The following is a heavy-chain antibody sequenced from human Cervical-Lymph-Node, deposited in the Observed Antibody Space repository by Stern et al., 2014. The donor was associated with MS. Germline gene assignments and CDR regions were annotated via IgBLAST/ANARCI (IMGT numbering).Heavy chain of an antibody. J-gene: IGHJ4*02. D-gene: IGHD4-17*01. CDR3: ARDYGDYAFDY. V-gene: IGHV5-51*01. CDR1: GYSFTANW. Sequence: EVQLVESGAEVKKPGESLKISCKGSGYSFTANWIAWVRQMPGKGLEWMGIIYPGESDTSDRPSFQGQVTISADKSISTAYLQWSSLKASDTAMYYCARDYGDYAFDYWGQGTLVTVSS. CDR2: IYPGESDT.